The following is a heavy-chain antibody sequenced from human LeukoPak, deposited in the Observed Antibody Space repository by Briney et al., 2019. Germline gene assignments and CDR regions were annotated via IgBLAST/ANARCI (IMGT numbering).Heavy chain of an antibody. J-gene: IGHJ4*02. CDR1: GFTFSSYW. CDR3: ARIHSRGYDSFFEY. Sequence: PGGSLRLSCAASGFTFSSYWMHWVRQAPGKGLVWVSRINGDGSSKTYADSVKGRFTISRDSAKNTLYLQMNSLRAEDTAVYFCARIHSRGYDSFFEYCGQGTLVTVSS. CDR2: INGDGSSK. D-gene: IGHD5-12*01. V-gene: IGHV3-74*01.